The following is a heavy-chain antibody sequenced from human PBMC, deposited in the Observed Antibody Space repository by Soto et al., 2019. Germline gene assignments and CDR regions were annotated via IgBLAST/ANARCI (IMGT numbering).Heavy chain of an antibody. Sequence: GASVKVSCKASGYTFTSYGINWVRQATGQGLEWMGWMNPNSGNTGYAQKFQGRVTMTRNTSISTAYMELSSLRSEDTAVYYCARIRYQLLYYYYYMDVWGKGTTVTVSS. CDR3: ARIRYQLLYYYYYMDV. CDR2: MNPNSGNT. V-gene: IGHV1-8*01. D-gene: IGHD2-2*01. J-gene: IGHJ6*03. CDR1: GYTFTSYG.